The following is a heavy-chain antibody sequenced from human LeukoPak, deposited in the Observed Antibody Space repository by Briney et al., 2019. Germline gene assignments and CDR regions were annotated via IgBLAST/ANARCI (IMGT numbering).Heavy chain of an antibody. V-gene: IGHV3-23*01. CDR2: IGGGGGST. Sequence: PGGSLRFSCAASGFTFSSSGMGWVRQAPGKGLEWVSGIGGGGGSTYYADSVKGRFTMSRDNSKNTLNVQMNSLRAEDTAVYYCAKRRFGDYGDFDYWGQGVLVTVSS. D-gene: IGHD4-17*01. CDR3: AKRRFGDYGDFDY. J-gene: IGHJ4*02. CDR1: GFTFSSSG.